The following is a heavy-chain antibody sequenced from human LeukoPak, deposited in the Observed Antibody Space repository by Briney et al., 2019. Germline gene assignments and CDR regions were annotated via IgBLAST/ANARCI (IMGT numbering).Heavy chain of an antibody. CDR2: ISSRGDT. D-gene: IGHD3-9*01. CDR3: ATDLYVAYYDILIGSPNALDV. V-gene: IGHV3-53*01. Sequence: PGGSLRLSCAVSGFSVSDNYLSWVRQTPGKGLEWLSLISSRGDTYYADSVKGRFTISRDNAKKTLYLQMNSLRAEDTAVYYCATDLYVAYYDILIGSPNALDVWGQGTMVTVSS. J-gene: IGHJ3*01. CDR1: GFSVSDNY.